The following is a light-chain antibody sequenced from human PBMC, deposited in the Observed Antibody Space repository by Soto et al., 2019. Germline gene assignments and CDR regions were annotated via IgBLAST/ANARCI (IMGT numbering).Light chain of an antibody. Sequence: EILMTQSPATLSVSPGETATLSCRASQTVSSNVAWYQQKRGQAPRLLIYGASTRATGIPARFSGSGSGTEFTLTISSLQYEDVAVYYCQQYDRCVTFGPGTTVDIK. J-gene: IGKJ3*01. CDR2: GAS. CDR1: QTVSSN. V-gene: IGKV3-15*01. CDR3: QQYDRCVT.